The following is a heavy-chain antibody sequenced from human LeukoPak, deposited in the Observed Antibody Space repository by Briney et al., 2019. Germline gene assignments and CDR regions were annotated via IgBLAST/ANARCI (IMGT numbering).Heavy chain of an antibody. CDR2: ISSSGSTI. Sequence: GGSLRLSCAASGFTFSDYYMGWIRQAPGKGLEWVSYISSSGSTIYYADSVKGRFAISRDNAKNSLYLQMNSLRAEDTAVYYCARDLIAAAGTVWYFQHWGQGTLVTVSS. CDR3: ARDLIAAAGTVWYFQH. J-gene: IGHJ1*01. CDR1: GFTFSDYY. V-gene: IGHV3-11*01. D-gene: IGHD6-13*01.